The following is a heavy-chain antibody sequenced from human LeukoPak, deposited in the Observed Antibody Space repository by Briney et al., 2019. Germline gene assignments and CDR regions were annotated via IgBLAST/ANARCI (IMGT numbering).Heavy chain of an antibody. CDR3: ARDGAYCSGGSCHNTGLDY. J-gene: IGHJ4*02. Sequence: SQTLSLTCTVSGGSISSDGYYWSCIPQPPGQGQEWYGYIYHSGSTYYNPSLKSRVTISGDRSKNQFSLKLSSATAADTAVYYCARDGAYCSGGSCHNTGLDYWGQGTLVAVS. D-gene: IGHD2-15*01. CDR1: GGSISSDGYY. V-gene: IGHV4-30-2*01. CDR2: IYHSGST.